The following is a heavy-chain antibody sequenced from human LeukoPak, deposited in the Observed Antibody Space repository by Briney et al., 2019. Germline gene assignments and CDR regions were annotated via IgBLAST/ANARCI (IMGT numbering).Heavy chain of an antibody. CDR1: GYTFTAYY. V-gene: IGHV1-2*02. CDR3: ARVNQGEWFDP. Sequence: GASVKVSCKASGYTFTAYYIHWVRQAPGQGLEWMGWINPNSGDTYYLQKFRGRVTMTRASSISTAYMEVTSLTSDDTAMYYCARVNQGEWFDPWGQGTLVTVSS. J-gene: IGHJ5*02. CDR2: INPNSGDT. D-gene: IGHD3-10*01.